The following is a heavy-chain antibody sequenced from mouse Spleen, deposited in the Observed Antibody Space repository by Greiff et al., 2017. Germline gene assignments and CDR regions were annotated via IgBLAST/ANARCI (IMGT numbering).Heavy chain of an antibody. CDR1: GYAFSSYW. CDR3: ARSGDYDDYFDY. J-gene: IGHJ2*01. V-gene: IGHV1-80*01. Sequence: VQLQQSGAELVKPGASVKISCKASGYAFSSYWMNWVKQRPGKGLEWIGQIYPGDGDTNYNGKFKGKATLTADKSSSTAYMQLSSLTSEDSAVYFCARSGDYDDYFDYWGQGTTLTVSS. D-gene: IGHD2-4*01. CDR2: IYPGDGDT.